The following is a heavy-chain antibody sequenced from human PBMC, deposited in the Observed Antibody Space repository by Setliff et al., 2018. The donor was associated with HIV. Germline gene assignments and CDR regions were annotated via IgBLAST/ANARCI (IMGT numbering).Heavy chain of an antibody. CDR1: GFTFSDYE. J-gene: IGHJ4*02. D-gene: IGHD3-10*01. CDR2: ISSSGNSV. V-gene: IGHV3-48*03. CDR3: ARYFRDGSYHDY. Sequence: GGSLRLSCTVSGFTFSDYEMNWVRQAPGKGLEWVSYISSSGNSVYYADSVKGRFAISRDNAKGSLFLQMNSLRGEDTAVYYCARYFRDGSYHDYWGQGTLVTVSS.